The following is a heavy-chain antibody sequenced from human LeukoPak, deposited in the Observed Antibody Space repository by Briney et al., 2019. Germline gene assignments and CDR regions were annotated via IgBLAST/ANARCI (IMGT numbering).Heavy chain of an antibody. J-gene: IGHJ4*02. V-gene: IGHV1-18*01. CDR1: GYTFTRYG. CDR2: ISAYYGNT. CDR3: ARDYSRSGADY. D-gene: IGHD1-26*01. Sequence: ASVKVSCTASGYTFTRYGISWVRHAPAQGLEWMGWISAYYGNTKYVQKLQDRVTMTTDTSTSTAYMELRSLRADDTAVYYCARDYSRSGADYWGQGTLVTVSS.